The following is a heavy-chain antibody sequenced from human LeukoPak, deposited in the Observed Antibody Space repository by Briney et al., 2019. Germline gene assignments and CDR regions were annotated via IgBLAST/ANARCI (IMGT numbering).Heavy chain of an antibody. Sequence: PSETLSLTCSVSGGSIHGFYWSWIRQPAGKGLEWIGEINHSGSTNYNPSLKSRVTISVDTSKNQFSLKLSSVTAADTAVYYCARWSPGDPTTHWFDPWGQGPWSPSPQ. CDR3: ARWSPGDPTTHWFDP. J-gene: IGHJ5*02. CDR2: INHSGST. D-gene: IGHD1-14*01. CDR1: GGSIHGFY. V-gene: IGHV4-34*01.